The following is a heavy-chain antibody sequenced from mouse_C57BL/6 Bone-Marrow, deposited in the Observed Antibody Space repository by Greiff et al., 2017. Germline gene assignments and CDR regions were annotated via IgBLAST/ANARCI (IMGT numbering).Heavy chain of an antibody. CDR1: GFTIKDYY. CDR2: IDPGNGDT. CDR3: TDCEGDY. V-gene: IGHV14-4*01. Sequence: EVQLQQSGAELVRPGASVKLSCTASGFTIKDYYMHWVKQRPEQGLEWIGWIDPGNGDTEYAAKFQGKDTMTADQSSNTAYLQLSSLTSEDTAVXYCTDCEGDYWGQGTLVTVSA. J-gene: IGHJ3*01.